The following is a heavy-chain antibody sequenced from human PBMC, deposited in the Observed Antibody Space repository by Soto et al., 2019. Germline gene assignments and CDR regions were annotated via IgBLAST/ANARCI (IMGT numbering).Heavy chain of an antibody. J-gene: IGHJ4*02. V-gene: IGHV3-33*01. CDR2: IWYDGSNK. Sequence: VQLVESGGGVVQPGRSLRLSCAASGFTFSSYGMHWVRQAPGKGLEWVAVIWYDGSNKYYADSVKGRFTISRDNSKNTLYLQMNSLRAEDTAVYYCARGSTESGTFGNYWGQGTLVTVSS. D-gene: IGHD2-2*01. CDR1: GFTFSSYG. CDR3: ARGSTESGTFGNY.